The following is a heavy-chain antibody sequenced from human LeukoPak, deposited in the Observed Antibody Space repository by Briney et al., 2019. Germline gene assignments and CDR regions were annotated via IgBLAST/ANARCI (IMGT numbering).Heavy chain of an antibody. D-gene: IGHD4-17*01. CDR3: ASMTTVTTFDY. Sequence: PSQTLSLTCTVSGGSISSGDYYWSWIRQPPGKGLEWIGYIYYSGSTYYSPSLKSRVTISVDTSKNQFSLKLSSVTAADTAVYYCASMTTVTTFDYWGQGTLVTVSS. J-gene: IGHJ4*02. V-gene: IGHV4-30-4*01. CDR1: GGSISSGDYY. CDR2: IYYSGST.